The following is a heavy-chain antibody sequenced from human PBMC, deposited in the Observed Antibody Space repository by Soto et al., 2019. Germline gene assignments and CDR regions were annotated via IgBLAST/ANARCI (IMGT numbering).Heavy chain of an antibody. V-gene: IGHV5-51*01. CDR3: ARHGGGLPYETIWFDPYNWFDP. D-gene: IGHD3-10*01. J-gene: IGHJ5*02. Sequence: GESLKISCKGSGYSFTSYWIGWVRQMPGKGLEWMGIIYPGDSDTRYSPSFQGQVTISADKSISTAYLQWSSLKASDTAMYYCARHGGGLPYETIWFDPYNWFDPWGQGTLVTVSS. CDR2: IYPGDSDT. CDR1: GYSFTSYW.